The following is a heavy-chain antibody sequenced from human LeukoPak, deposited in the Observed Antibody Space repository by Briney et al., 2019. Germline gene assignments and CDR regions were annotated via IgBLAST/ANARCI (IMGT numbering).Heavy chain of an antibody. V-gene: IGHV3-74*01. Sequence: GGSLRLSCAASGFTFSSFWMHWVRQAPGKGLQWVSRINADGSSTGHADSVKGRLTISRDNAKNTLYLQINSLRAEDTAVYYCAREYYASGDYWGQGTLVTDSS. CDR1: GFTFSSFW. D-gene: IGHD3-10*01. CDR3: AREYYASGDY. CDR2: INADGSST. J-gene: IGHJ4*02.